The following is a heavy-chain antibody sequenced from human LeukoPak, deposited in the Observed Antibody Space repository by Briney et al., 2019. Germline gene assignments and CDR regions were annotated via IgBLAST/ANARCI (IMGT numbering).Heavy chain of an antibody. CDR3: ARDPLAGTDPNYFDY. D-gene: IGHD1-14*01. J-gene: IGHJ4*02. Sequence: GGSLRLSCAASGFTFSSYGMHWVRQAPGKGLEWVAVIWYDGSNKYYADSVKGRFTISRDNSRNTLYLQMNSLRAEDTAVYYCARDPLAGTDPNYFDYWGQGTLVTVSS. CDR1: GFTFSSYG. CDR2: IWYDGSNK. V-gene: IGHV3-33*01.